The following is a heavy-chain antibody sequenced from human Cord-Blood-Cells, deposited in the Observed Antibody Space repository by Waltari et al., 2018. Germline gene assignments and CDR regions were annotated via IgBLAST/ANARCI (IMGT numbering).Heavy chain of an antibody. Sequence: ASGKDSCKTSGYPFTTSSNTWVRPAPGQGLEWMGWISAYNGNTNYAQKLQGRVTMTTDTSTSTHYMELRSLRSDDTAVYYCARGENWGGSVDYWCQGTLVTVSS. J-gene: IGHJ4*02. CDR1: GYPFTTSS. CDR3: ARGENWGGSVDY. V-gene: IGHV1-18*04. D-gene: IGHD7-27*01. CDR2: ISAYNGNT.